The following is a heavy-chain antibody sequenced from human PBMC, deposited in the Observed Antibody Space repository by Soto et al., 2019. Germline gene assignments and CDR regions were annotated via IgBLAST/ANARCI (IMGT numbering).Heavy chain of an antibody. D-gene: IGHD5-12*01. CDR3: ASTPRSGYSGY. CDR1: GFTFSSYG. V-gene: IGHV3-33*01. CDR2: IWYDGSNK. Sequence: LSLTCAASGFTFSSYGMHWVRQAPGKGLEWVAVIWYDGSNKYYADSVKGRFTISRDNSKNTLYLQMNSLRAEDTAVYYCASTPRSGYSGYWGQGTLVTVSS. J-gene: IGHJ4*02.